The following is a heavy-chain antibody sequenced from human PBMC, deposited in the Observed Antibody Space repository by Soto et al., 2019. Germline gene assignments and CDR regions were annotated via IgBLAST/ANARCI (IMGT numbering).Heavy chain of an antibody. CDR3: ARGQIFDILTGPTHPPYYYGMEG. D-gene: IGHD3-9*01. CDR1: GFTFSSYA. CDR2: ISYDGSNK. Sequence: PGGSLRLSCAASGFTFSSYAMHWVRQAPGKGLEWVAVISYDGSNKYYADSVKGRFTISRDNSKNTLYLKMNSLRAEDTSVYYCARGQIFDILTGPTHPPYYYGMEGWGKRNTATV. V-gene: IGHV3-30-3*01. J-gene: IGHJ6*01.